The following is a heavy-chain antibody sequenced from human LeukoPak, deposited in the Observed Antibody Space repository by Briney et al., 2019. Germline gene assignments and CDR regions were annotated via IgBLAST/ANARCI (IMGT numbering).Heavy chain of an antibody. V-gene: IGHV3-30*03. D-gene: IGHD6-6*01. J-gene: IGHJ4*02. Sequence: GRSLRLSCAASGFTFSSYGMHRVRQAPGKGLEWVAVISYDGSNKYYADSVKGRFTISRDNSKNTLFLQMNSLRAEDTAVFYCARDREKYSSPFYFDYWGQGTLVTVSS. CDR3: ARDREKYSSPFYFDY. CDR2: ISYDGSNK. CDR1: GFTFSSYG.